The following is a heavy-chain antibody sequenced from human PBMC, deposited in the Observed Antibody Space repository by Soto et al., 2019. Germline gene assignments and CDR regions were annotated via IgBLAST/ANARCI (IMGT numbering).Heavy chain of an antibody. CDR3: AKRRDIVVVPAAILLYYYGMDV. CDR1: GFTFSSYA. D-gene: IGHD2-2*02. Sequence: PGGSLRLSCAASGFTFSSYAMSWVRQAPGKGLEWVSAISGSGGSTYYADSVKGRFTISRDNSKNTLYLQMSSLRAEDTAVYYCAKRRDIVVVPAAILLYYYGMDVWGQGTTVTVSS. J-gene: IGHJ6*02. V-gene: IGHV3-23*01. CDR2: ISGSGGST.